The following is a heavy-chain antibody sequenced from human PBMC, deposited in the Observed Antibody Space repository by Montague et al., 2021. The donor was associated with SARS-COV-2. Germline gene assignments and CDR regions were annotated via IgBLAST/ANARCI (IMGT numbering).Heavy chain of an antibody. CDR3: TRHVHVTWPEPPSGFDY. D-gene: IGHD1-1*01. Sequence: SETLSLTCTVSGDSISSSSYNWGWIRQPPGQGLKWNGSDHYSGRPYYNLSIKSRVTIYADKSKNQLYLKLSSVTAADTADYYCTRHVHVTWPEPPSGFDYWGQGTLVTVSS. V-gene: IGHV4-39*01. CDR1: GDSISSSSYN. CDR2: DHYSGRP. J-gene: IGHJ4*02.